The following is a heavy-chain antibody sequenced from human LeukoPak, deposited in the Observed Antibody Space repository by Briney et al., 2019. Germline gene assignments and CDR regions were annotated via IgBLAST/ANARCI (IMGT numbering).Heavy chain of an antibody. J-gene: IGHJ5*02. D-gene: IGHD3-16*01. CDR1: GGSISSGGYY. Sequence: SETLSLTCTVSGGSISSGGYYWSWIRQHPGKGLEWIGYIYYSGATYYNPSLKSRVAISIDTSKTLFSLKLSSVTAADTAVYYCARSTSPYATVDAWGQGIVVTVSS. CDR2: IYYSGAT. CDR3: ARSTSPYATVDA. V-gene: IGHV4-31*03.